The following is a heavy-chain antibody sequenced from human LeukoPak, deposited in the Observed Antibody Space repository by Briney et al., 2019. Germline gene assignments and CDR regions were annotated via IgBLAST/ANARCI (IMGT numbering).Heavy chain of an antibody. J-gene: IGHJ4*02. CDR2: MNPNSGNT. Sequence: ASVKVSCKASGYTFTSYDINWVRQATGQGLEWMGWMNPNSGNTGYAQKFQGRVTMTRNTYISTAYMELSSLRSEDTAVYYCARVKGLWFGEPAVSEYWGQGTLVTVSS. V-gene: IGHV1-8*01. CDR1: GYTFTSYD. CDR3: ARVKGLWFGEPAVSEY. D-gene: IGHD3-10*01.